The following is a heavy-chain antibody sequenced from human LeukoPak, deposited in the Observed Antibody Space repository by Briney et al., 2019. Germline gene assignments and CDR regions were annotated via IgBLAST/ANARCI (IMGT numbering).Heavy chain of an antibody. V-gene: IGHV3-23*01. CDR3: AKALFGWNALDV. Sequence: PGGSLRLSCAASAFTFRTYVKTWVRQAPGKGLEWVSMITGSGGDTYSADSVKGRFTISRDNSRNTLYLEMNSLRADDTAVYYCAKALFGWNALDVWGQGTTVTVSS. CDR1: AFTFRTYV. CDR2: ITGSGGDT. J-gene: IGHJ6*02. D-gene: IGHD6-19*01.